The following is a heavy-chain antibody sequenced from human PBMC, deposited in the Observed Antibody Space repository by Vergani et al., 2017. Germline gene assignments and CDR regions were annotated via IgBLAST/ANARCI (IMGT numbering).Heavy chain of an antibody. CDR1: GFTFDDYG. CDR2: INWNGGST. D-gene: IGHD6-6*01. Sequence: EVQLVESGGGVVRPGGSLRLSCAASGFTFDDYGMSWVRQAPGKGLEWVSGINWNGGSTDYADSVKGRFTISRDNAKNSLYLQMSSLRAEDTAWYHCARDRGSSSGDAFDIWGQGTMVTLS. CDR3: ARDRGSSSGDAFDI. V-gene: IGHV3-20*01. J-gene: IGHJ3*02.